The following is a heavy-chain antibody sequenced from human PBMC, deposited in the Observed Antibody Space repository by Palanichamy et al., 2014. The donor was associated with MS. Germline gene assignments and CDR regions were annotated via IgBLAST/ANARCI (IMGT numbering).Heavy chain of an antibody. D-gene: IGHD6-19*01. CDR1: GGSISTSSYY. CDR3: ARQTYSSGWFADF. J-gene: IGHJ4*02. V-gene: IGHV4-39*01. CDR2: IYYSGST. Sequence: QLQLQESGPRLVKPSETLSLTCTVSGGSISTSSYYWGWIRQPPGKGLEWIGSIYYSGSTYYNPSLKSRVTISVDTSKNQFSLKLSSVTAADTAVYYCARQTYSSGWFADFWGQGTLVTVSS.